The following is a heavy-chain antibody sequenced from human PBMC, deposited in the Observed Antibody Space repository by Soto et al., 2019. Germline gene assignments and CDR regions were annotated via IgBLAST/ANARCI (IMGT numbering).Heavy chain of an antibody. CDR3: AKSVYNWNDGFFDY. Sequence: QVQLVESGGGVVQPGRSLRLSCAASGFILSSYGMHWVRQAPGKGLEWVAVISYDGINKYYSDSVKGRFTISRDNSKNTLYLQMNSLRAEDTAVYYCAKSVYNWNDGFFDYWGQGTLVTVSS. CDR2: ISYDGINK. J-gene: IGHJ4*02. V-gene: IGHV3-30*18. CDR1: GFILSSYG. D-gene: IGHD1-1*01.